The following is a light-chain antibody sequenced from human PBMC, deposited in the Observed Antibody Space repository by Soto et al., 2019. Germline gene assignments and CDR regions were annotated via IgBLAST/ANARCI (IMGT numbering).Light chain of an antibody. CDR1: SSNIGAGYE. V-gene: IGLV1-40*01. Sequence: QSVLTQPPSVSEAPGQRVTISCTGSSSNIGAGYEAHWYQQVPGTAPKLLIYENNNRPSGVPDRFSGSMSGTSASLAITGLQAEDEAEYDCQSYDSSRSVDAFGTGTKLTVL. J-gene: IGLJ1*01. CDR2: ENN. CDR3: QSYDSSRSVDA.